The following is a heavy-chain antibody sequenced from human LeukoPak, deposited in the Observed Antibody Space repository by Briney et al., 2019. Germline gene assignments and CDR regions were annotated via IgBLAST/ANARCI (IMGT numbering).Heavy chain of an antibody. J-gene: IGHJ4*02. Sequence: GGSLRLSCAASGFTFSSYSMNWVRQAPGKGLEWVSYISSSSSTIYYADSVKGRFTISRDNAKNSLYLQMNSLRAEDTAVYYCARGPFFVPLSNTMIVVPRRPYYFDYWGQGTLVTVSS. V-gene: IGHV3-48*04. D-gene: IGHD3-22*01. CDR2: ISSSSSTI. CDR1: GFTFSSYS. CDR3: ARGPFFVPLSNTMIVVPRRPYYFDY.